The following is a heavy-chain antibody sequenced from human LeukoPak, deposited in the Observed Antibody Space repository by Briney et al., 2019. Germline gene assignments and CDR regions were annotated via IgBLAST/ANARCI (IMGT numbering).Heavy chain of an antibody. D-gene: IGHD3-3*01. CDR1: GFSFSNYA. V-gene: IGHV3-23*01. CDR3: ARRGDVWSDSYAFAMEV. J-gene: IGHJ6*02. CDR2: ISSGGGDT. Sequence: GGSLRLSCAASGFSFSNYAMSWVRQASGKGLEWVSAISSGGGDTYSADSVNGRFTISRDNTKSTLYLQMNSLRPEDTATYYCARRGDVWSDSYAFAMEVWGQGTTVTVSS.